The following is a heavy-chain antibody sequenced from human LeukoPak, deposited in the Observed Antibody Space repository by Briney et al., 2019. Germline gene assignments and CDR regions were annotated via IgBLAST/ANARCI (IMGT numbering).Heavy chain of an antibody. J-gene: IGHJ3*02. CDR3: ARAFPAAKLNGFDI. CDR1: GASISSGSYH. Sequence: PSQTLSLTCTVSGASISSGSYHYYWIRQPAGKGLEWIGRIDTSGNSKYNPSLESRLTMSLDTSKNQFSLKLSFATAADTAVYFCARAFPAAKLNGFDIWGQGTMVTVSS. D-gene: IGHD2-2*01. CDR2: IDTSGNS. V-gene: IGHV4-61*02.